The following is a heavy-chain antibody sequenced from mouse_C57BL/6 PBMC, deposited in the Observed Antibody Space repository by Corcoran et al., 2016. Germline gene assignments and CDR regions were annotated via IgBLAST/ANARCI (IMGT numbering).Heavy chain of an antibody. D-gene: IGHD2-1*01. Sequence: QIQLVQSGPELKKPGETVKISCKASGYTFTTYGMSWVKQVPGKGLKWMGWINTYSGVPTYADDFKGRFAFSLETSASTAYLQINNLKNEDTATYFCARPIYDGNYFYAMDYWGQGTSVTVSS. CDR2: INTYSGVP. CDR3: ARPIYDGNYFYAMDY. V-gene: IGHV9-3*01. J-gene: IGHJ4*01. CDR1: GYTFTTYG.